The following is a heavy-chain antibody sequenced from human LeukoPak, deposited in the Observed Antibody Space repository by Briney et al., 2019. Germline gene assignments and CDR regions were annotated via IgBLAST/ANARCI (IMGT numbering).Heavy chain of an antibody. V-gene: IGHV3-11*04. Sequence: PGGSLRLSCAASGFTGFRFSDYYMGWIRQAPWKGLEWLSYISSPGSTIYYADSVKGRFTISRDNSKNTLYLQMNSLRAEDTAVYYCAKDHLGGGDYWGQGTLVTVSS. CDR1: GFTGFRFSDYY. D-gene: IGHD2-15*01. J-gene: IGHJ4*02. CDR3: AKDHLGGGDY. CDR2: ISSPGSTI.